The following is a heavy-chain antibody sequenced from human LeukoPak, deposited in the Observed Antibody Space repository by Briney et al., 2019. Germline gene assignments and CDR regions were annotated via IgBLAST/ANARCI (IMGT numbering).Heavy chain of an antibody. Sequence: GRSLRLSCAASGFTFSGYAMHWVRQAPGKGLEWLTVISTDGNDKHYAGSVKGRFTVSRDNSKNTLFLQMNNLRTEDTAVYYCAKDTSVSADYYFDYWGQGTLVTVSS. J-gene: IGHJ4*02. D-gene: IGHD3-16*01. CDR1: GFTFSGYA. CDR2: ISTDGNDK. V-gene: IGHV3-30*04. CDR3: AKDTSVSADYYFDY.